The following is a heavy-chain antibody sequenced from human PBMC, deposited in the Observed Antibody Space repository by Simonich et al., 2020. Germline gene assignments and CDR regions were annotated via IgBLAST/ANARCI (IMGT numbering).Heavy chain of an antibody. CDR3: ARDRAARYYYYYYMDV. D-gene: IGHD6-6*01. J-gene: IGHJ6*03. Sequence: QVQLVQSGAEVNKPGASVKVSCKASGYTFTGYYMPWVRQAPGKGLEWKGWINPTRGATNYEQKLQGRGTMTSDTSISTANMELSRLRSDDTAVYYCARDRAARYYYYYYMDVWGKGTTVTVSS. V-gene: IGHV1-2*02. CDR1: GYTFTGYY. CDR2: INPTRGAT.